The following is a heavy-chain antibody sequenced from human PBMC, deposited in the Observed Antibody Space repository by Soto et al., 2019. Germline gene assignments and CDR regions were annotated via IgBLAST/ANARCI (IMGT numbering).Heavy chain of an antibody. V-gene: IGHV4-34*01. CDR3: ARASPRYCSSTSCPSPAGPTDAFDI. CDR2: INHSGST. D-gene: IGHD2-2*01. J-gene: IGHJ3*02. Sequence: SETLSLTCAVYGGSFSGYYWSWIRQPPGKGLEWIGEINHSGSTNYNPSLKSRVTISVDTSKNQFSLKLSSVTAADTAVYYCARASPRYCSSTSCPSPAGPTDAFDIWGQGTMVTVS. CDR1: GGSFSGYY.